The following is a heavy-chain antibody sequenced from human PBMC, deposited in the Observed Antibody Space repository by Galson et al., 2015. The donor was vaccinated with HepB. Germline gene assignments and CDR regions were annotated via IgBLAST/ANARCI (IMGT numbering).Heavy chain of an antibody. CDR3: ARIGYYGYVWGSYRAIDY. CDR1: GYTFTSYA. D-gene: IGHD3-16*02. V-gene: IGHV7-4-1*02. J-gene: IGHJ4*02. CDR2: INTNTGNP. Sequence: SVKVSCKASGYTFTSYAMNWVRQAPGQGLEWMGWINTNTGNPTYAQGFTGRFVFSLDTSVSTAYLQISSLKAEDTAVYYCARIGYYGYVWGSYRAIDYWGQGTLVTVSS.